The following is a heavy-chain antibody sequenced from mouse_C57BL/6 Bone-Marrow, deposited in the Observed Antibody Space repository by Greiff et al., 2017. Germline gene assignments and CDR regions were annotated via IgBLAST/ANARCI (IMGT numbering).Heavy chain of an antibody. CDR3: ARYTTVVARGFAY. CDR1: GYTFTSYT. D-gene: IGHD1-1*01. J-gene: IGHJ3*01. V-gene: IGHV1-4*01. CDR2: INPSSGYT. Sequence: QVQLQQSGAELARPGASVTMSCKASGYTFTSYTMHWVQQRPGRGLEWIGYINPSSGYTKYNQKFKDKATLTANKSSSPAYMQLSSLTSEDYAVYYCARYTTVVARGFAYWGQGTLVTVSA.